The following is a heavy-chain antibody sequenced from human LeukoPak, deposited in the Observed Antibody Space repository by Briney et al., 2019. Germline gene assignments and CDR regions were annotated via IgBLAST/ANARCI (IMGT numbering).Heavy chain of an antibody. Sequence: GASVKVSCKASGGTFSSYAISWVRQAPGQGLEWMGGIIPIFGTANYAQKFQGRVTITADKSTSTAYMELSRLRSDDTAVYYCARLSVAGTRRLSALDYWGQGTLVTVSS. CDR2: IIPIFGTA. CDR3: ARLSVAGTRRLSALDY. V-gene: IGHV1-69*06. J-gene: IGHJ4*02. CDR1: GGTFSSYA. D-gene: IGHD6-19*01.